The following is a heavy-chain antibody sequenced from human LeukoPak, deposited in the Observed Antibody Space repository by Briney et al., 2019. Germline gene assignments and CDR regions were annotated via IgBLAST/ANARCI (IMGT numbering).Heavy chain of an antibody. D-gene: IGHD3-10*01. CDR1: GFTFSDYY. Sequence: GGSLRLSCAASGFTFSDYYMSWIRQAPGEGLEWVSYISSSGSTIYYADSVKGRFTISRDNAKNSLYLQMNSLRAEDTAVYYCARDLGRSRFGEFLFDYWGQGTLVTVSS. CDR2: ISSSGSTI. CDR3: ARDLGRSRFGEFLFDY. J-gene: IGHJ4*02. V-gene: IGHV3-11*01.